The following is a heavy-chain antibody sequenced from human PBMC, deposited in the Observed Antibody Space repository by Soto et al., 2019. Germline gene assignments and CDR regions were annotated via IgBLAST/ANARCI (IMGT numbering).Heavy chain of an antibody. CDR1: GFSLSTSGEG. D-gene: IGHD3-22*01. Sequence: QITLKESGPALVKPTQTLTLTCTFSGFSLSTSGEGVGWIRQPPGKALEWLALIYWDDDKRYSPSLKSKLTITKHTSKNQVVLTMTNMDPVDTATYYCAHIAYYDNRHAFGIWGQGTLVTVSS. V-gene: IGHV2-5*02. J-gene: IGHJ3*02. CDR2: IYWDDDK. CDR3: AHIAYYDNRHAFGI.